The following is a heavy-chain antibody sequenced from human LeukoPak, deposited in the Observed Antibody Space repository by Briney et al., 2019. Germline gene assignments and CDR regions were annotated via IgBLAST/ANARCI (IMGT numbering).Heavy chain of an antibody. Sequence: PGGSLRLSCAASGFTFSVYYMGWIRQAPGKGLEWVSYISGSGTTMYYTDSVKGRFTVSRDNTKNSLHLQMDSLRAEDTAVYYCARVDGVFDQWGQGTLVTVSS. CDR3: ARVDGVFDQ. D-gene: IGHD2-8*01. CDR2: ISGSGTTM. V-gene: IGHV3-11*04. J-gene: IGHJ4*02. CDR1: GFTFSVYY.